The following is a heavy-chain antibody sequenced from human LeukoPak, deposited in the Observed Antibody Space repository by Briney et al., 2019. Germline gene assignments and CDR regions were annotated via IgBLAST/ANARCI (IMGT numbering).Heavy chain of an antibody. J-gene: IGHJ4*02. CDR1: GGSISRGSYY. Sequence: PSQTLSLTCTVSGGSISRGSYYWSWIRQPAGKGLEWIGRIYTSGSTNYNPSLKSRVTISVDTSKNQFSLKLSSVTAADTAVYYCARANGITGLDYWGQGTLVTVSS. CDR2: IYTSGST. CDR3: ARANGITGLDY. V-gene: IGHV4-61*02. D-gene: IGHD1-20*01.